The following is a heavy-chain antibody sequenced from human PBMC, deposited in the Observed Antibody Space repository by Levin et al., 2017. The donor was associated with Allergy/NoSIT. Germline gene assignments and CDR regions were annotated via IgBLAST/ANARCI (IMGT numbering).Heavy chain of an antibody. V-gene: IGHV3-30*18. D-gene: IGHD5-12*01. CDR3: AKDRYRGYDYCDN. CDR1: GYSFSNHG. J-gene: IGHJ4*02. Sequence: GESLKISCAASGYSFSNHGMHWVRQAPGKGLEWVAVISNDGSNQYYADSVKGRFTISRDNSKMMVYLQMNSLRTEDTAVYYCAKDRYRGYDYCDNWGQGTLVTVSS. CDR2: ISNDGSNQ.